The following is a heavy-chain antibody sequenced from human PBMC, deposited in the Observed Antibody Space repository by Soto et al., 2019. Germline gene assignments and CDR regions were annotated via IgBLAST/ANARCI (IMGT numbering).Heavy chain of an antibody. D-gene: IGHD2-8*01. CDR3: AGDVKLGYCTNGVCFTDSSGWEGAYFDL. Sequence: QFQLVQSGAEVKKPGASVKVSCKASGYTFTSYGISWVRQAPGQGLEWMGWISAYNGNTNYAQKLQGRVTMTTDTSTSTAYMVLRGVRSDDTAVYYGAGDVKLGYCTNGVCFTDSSGWEGAYFDLWGRGTLVTVSS. V-gene: IGHV1-18*01. CDR2: ISAYNGNT. CDR1: GYTFTSYG. J-gene: IGHJ2*01.